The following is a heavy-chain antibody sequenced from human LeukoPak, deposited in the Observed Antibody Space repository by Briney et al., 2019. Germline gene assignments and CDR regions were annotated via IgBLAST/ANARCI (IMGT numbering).Heavy chain of an antibody. CDR1: GYTFTSYG. V-gene: IGHV1-18*01. J-gene: IGHJ6*03. Sequence: ASVKVSCKASGYTFTSYGISWVRQAPGQGLEWMGWISAYNGNANYAQKLQGRVTMTTDTSTSTAYMELRSLRSDDTAVYYCAGGVAAAGTSLVSPYEYIYYYYMDVWGKGTTVTVSS. CDR3: AGGVAAAGTSLVSPYEYIYYYYMDV. CDR2: ISAYNGNA. D-gene: IGHD6-13*01.